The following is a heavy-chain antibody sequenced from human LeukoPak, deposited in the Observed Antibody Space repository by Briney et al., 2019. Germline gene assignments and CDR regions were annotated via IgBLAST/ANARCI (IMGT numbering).Heavy chain of an antibody. J-gene: IGHJ6*02. Sequence: ASVKVSCKASGYTFTNFGVSWVRQAPGQGLEWMGWISTYNGSTNYAHKIQGRVTMTTDTSTSAAYMELRSLSPDDTAVYYCARENYETYSMDIWGQGTTVIVSS. CDR2: ISTYNGST. V-gene: IGHV1-18*01. CDR3: ARENYETYSMDI. CDR1: GYTFTNFG. D-gene: IGHD3-22*01.